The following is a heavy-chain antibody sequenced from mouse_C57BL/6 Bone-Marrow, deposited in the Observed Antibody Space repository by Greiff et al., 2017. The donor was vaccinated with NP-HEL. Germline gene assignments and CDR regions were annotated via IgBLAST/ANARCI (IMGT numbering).Heavy chain of an antibody. CDR3: ARNGLRSSYYFDC. Sequence: QVQLKQPGAELVKPGASVKLSCKASGYTFTSYWMQWVKQRPGQGLEWIGEIDPSDSYTNYNQKFKGKATLTVDTSSSTAYMQLSSLTSEDSAVYYCARNGLRSSYYFDCWGQGTTLTVSS. CDR1: GYTFTSYW. CDR2: IDPSDSYT. V-gene: IGHV1-50*01. D-gene: IGHD1-1*01. J-gene: IGHJ2*01.